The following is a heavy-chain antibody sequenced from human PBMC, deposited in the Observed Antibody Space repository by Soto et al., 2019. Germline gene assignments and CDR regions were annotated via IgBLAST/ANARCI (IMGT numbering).Heavy chain of an antibody. D-gene: IGHD2-2*01. J-gene: IGHJ4*02. CDR3: ARQGGRKYQLLFGDY. Sequence: KESGPTLVKPTQTLTLTCTFSGFSLSTSGVGVGWIRQPPGKALEWLALIYWDDDKRYSPSLKSRLTITKDTSKNQVVLTMTNMDPVDTATYYCARQGGRKYQLLFGDYWGQGTLVTVSS. V-gene: IGHV2-5*02. CDR2: IYWDDDK. CDR1: GFSLSTSGVG.